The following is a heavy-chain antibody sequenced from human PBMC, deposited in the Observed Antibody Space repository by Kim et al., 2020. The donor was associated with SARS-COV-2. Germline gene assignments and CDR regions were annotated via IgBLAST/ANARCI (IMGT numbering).Heavy chain of an antibody. CDR1: GGSISSGGYY. CDR2: IYYSGST. Sequence: SETLSLTCTVSGGSISSGGYYWSWIRQHPGKGLEWIGYIYYSGSTYYNPSLKSRVTISVDTSKNQFSLKLSSVTAADTAVYYCARDLHDSSQCWGQGTLVTVSS. V-gene: IGHV4-31*03. D-gene: IGHD3-22*01. J-gene: IGHJ4*02. CDR3: ARDLHDSSQC.